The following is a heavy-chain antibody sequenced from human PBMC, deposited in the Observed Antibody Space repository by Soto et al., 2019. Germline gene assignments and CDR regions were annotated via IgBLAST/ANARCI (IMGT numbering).Heavy chain of an antibody. Sequence: GSLRLSCAASGFKFSNYAMSWVRQAPGKGLEWVSHISATGGGTYYADSVKGRFTISRDNSHNTLYLQVHSLTAEDTAVYYCAKDRRAGGNSAFYFDFWGQGAQVTVSS. CDR1: GFKFSNYA. D-gene: IGHD3-16*01. J-gene: IGHJ4*02. CDR3: AKDRRAGGNSAFYFDF. CDR2: ISATGGGT. V-gene: IGHV3-23*01.